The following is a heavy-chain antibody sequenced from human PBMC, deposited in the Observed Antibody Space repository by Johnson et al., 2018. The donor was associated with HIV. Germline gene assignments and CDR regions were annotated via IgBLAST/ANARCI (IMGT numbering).Heavy chain of an antibody. CDR2: IRYDGSNK. J-gene: IGHJ3*02. CDR3: AGEYYDSSGYYRLFAFDI. Sequence: QVQLVESGGGVVQPGGSLRLSCAASGFTFSSYGMHWVRQAPGKGLEWVAFIRYDGSNKYYADSVKGRFTISRDNSKNTLYLQMNSLRAEDTAVYYCAGEYYDSSGYYRLFAFDICGHGTLVPVSS. V-gene: IGHV3-30*02. D-gene: IGHD3-22*01. CDR1: GFTFSSYG.